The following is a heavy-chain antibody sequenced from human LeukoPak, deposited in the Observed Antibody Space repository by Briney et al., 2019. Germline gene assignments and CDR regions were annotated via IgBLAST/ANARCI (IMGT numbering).Heavy chain of an antibody. J-gene: IGHJ4*02. CDR2: IYYSGST. CDR3: ARRIAAAASDV. V-gene: IGHV4-39*01. D-gene: IGHD6-13*01. CDR1: GVSISSSSYD. Sequence: PSETVSLTCTVSGVSISSSSYDWGWIRQPPGKGLEWIGSIYYSGSTYYNPSLKSRVTISVDTSKNQFSLKLSSVTAADTAVYYCARRIAAAASDVWGQGTLVTVSS.